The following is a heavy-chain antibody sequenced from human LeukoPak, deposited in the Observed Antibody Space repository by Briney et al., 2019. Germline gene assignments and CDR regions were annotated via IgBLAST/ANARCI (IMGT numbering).Heavy chain of an antibody. V-gene: IGHV3-23*01. D-gene: IGHD2-2*01. Sequence: GGSLRLSCAASQFTFNNFAMSWVRQAPGKGLEWVSAISGSGGSTYYADSVKGRFTISRDKSKNTLYLQMNSLRAEDTAVYYCAKMYHLLNYYYYYYMDVWGKGTTVTVSS. CDR2: ISGSGGST. J-gene: IGHJ6*03. CDR3: AKMYHLLNYYYYYYMDV. CDR1: QFTFNNFA.